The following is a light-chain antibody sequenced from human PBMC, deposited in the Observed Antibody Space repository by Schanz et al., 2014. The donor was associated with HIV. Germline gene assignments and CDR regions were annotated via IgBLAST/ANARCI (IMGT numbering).Light chain of an antibody. Sequence: QSVLTQPPSVSGAPGQRVAISCTGNSSNIGADYDVHWYQQLPETAPKLLISANTDRPSGVPDRFSGSKSGTSASLAITGLQAEDEADYYCSSYTSSSPLGVFGTGTKLTVL. V-gene: IGLV1-40*01. J-gene: IGLJ1*01. CDR2: ANT. CDR3: SSYTSSSPLGV. CDR1: SSNIGADYD.